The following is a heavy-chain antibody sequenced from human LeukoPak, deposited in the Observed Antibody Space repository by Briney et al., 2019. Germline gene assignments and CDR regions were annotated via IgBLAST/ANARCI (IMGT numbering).Heavy chain of an antibody. J-gene: IGHJ4*02. Sequence: PGGSLRLSCAASGFTFSSYGMHWVRQTPGKGLEWVAFIRYDGSNKYYADSVKGRFTISRDNSKNTLSLQMNSLRAEDTAVYHCAKGPHEARGGYNPDYWGQGTLVTVSS. CDR1: GFTFSSYG. D-gene: IGHD5-24*01. CDR3: AKGPHEARGGYNPDY. V-gene: IGHV3-30*02. CDR2: IRYDGSNK.